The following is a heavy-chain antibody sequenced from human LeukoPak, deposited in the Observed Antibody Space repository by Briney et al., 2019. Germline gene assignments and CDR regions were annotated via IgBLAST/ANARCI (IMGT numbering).Heavy chain of an antibody. V-gene: IGHV3-33*06. Sequence: GGSLRLSCAASGFTFSSYGMHWVRQAPGKGLEWVAVIWYDGSNKYYADSVKGRFTISRDNSKNSLYLQMNSLRAEDTAVYYCAKSSGWNYYYYYMDVWGKGTTVIASS. CDR2: IWYDGSNK. CDR1: GFTFSSYG. J-gene: IGHJ6*03. D-gene: IGHD6-19*01. CDR3: AKSSGWNYYYYYMDV.